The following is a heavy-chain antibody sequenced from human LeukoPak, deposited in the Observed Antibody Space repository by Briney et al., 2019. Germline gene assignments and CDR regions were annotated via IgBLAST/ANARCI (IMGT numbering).Heavy chain of an antibody. J-gene: IGHJ4*02. CDR2: IWYDGSNK. CDR1: ALTFSSYG. D-gene: IGHD1-20*01. Sequence: GGSLRLSCGASALTFSSYGRQWVRQAPGKGLEWVAVIWYDGSNKYYAASVKGRFTISRDNSANTLYLQMNSLRGEDTAVYYCARGTNWNYFDHWGQGTPVTVSS. V-gene: IGHV3-33*01. CDR3: ARGTNWNYFDH.